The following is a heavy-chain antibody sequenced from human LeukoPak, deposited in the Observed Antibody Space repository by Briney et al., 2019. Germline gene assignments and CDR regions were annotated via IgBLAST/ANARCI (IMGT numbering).Heavy chain of an antibody. D-gene: IGHD2-2*02. CDR3: TRVDCSSTSCYISHAGY. Sequence: GGSLRLSCTTSGFTFGDYAMSWVRQAPGKGLEWVGFIRSKVYGGTPEYAASVKGRFTISRDDSKSIAYLQMNSLKTEDTAVYYCTRVDCSSTSCYISHAGYWGRGTLVTVSS. CDR1: GFTFGDYA. CDR2: IRSKVYGGTP. V-gene: IGHV3-49*04. J-gene: IGHJ4*02.